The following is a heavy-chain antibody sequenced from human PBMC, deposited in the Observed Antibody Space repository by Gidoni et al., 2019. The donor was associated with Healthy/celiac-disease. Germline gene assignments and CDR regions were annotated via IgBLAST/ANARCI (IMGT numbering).Heavy chain of an antibody. CDR2: IWYDGSNK. J-gene: IGHJ4*02. CDR3: ARDKCGSCYGSYYFDY. CDR1: GFPFSSYG. Sequence: QVQLVESGGGVVQPGRSLRLSCAASGFPFSSYGMHWVRQAPGKGLEWVAVIWYDGSNKYYADSVKGRFTISRDNSKNTLYLQMNSLRAEDTAVYYCARDKCGSCYGSYYFDYWGQGTLVTVSS. V-gene: IGHV3-33*01. D-gene: IGHD2-15*01.